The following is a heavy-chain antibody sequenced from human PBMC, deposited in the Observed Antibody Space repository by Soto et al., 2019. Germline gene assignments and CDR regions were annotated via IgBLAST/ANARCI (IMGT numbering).Heavy chain of an antibody. D-gene: IGHD4-17*01. CDR1: GGSISSYY. CDR2: IYYSGST. Sequence: SETLSLTCTVSGGSISSYYWSWIRQPPGKGLEWIGSIYYSGSTFYNPSLKSRLTISVDTSKNQFSLKLSSVTAADTAVYYCAKHGTYGDFDYWGQGILVTVSS. J-gene: IGHJ4*02. CDR3: AKHGTYGDFDY. V-gene: IGHV4-39*01.